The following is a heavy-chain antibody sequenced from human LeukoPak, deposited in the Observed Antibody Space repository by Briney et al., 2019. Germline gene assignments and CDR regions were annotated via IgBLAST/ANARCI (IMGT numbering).Heavy chain of an antibody. D-gene: IGHD6-19*01. J-gene: IGHJ5*02. CDR3: ARDSKWLVGFDP. CDR2: ISSSGSTK. V-gene: IGHV3-48*03. CDR1: GFTSSSYE. Sequence: PWGSLRLSCAASGFTSSSYEMNWVRQAPGKGLEWVSDISSSGSTKHYADSVKGRFTISRDNAKNSLYLQMNSLRAEDTAVYYCARDSKWLVGFDPWGQGTLVTVSS.